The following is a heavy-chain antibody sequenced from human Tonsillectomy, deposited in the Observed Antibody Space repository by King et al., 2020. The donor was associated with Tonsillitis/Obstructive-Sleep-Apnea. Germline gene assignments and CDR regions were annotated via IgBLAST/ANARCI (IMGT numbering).Heavy chain of an antibody. V-gene: IGHV3-23*04. J-gene: IGHJ4*02. CDR1: GFTFSSYA. D-gene: IGHD5-18*01. CDR2: ISGSGGST. CDR3: AKDIYITGTAMVGNIDY. Sequence: VQLVQSGGGLVQPGGSLRLSCAASGFTFSSYAMSWVRQAPGKGLEWVSAISGSGGSTYYADSVKGRFTISRDNSKNTLYLQMNSLRAEDTAVYYCAKDIYITGTAMVGNIDYWGQGTLVTVSS.